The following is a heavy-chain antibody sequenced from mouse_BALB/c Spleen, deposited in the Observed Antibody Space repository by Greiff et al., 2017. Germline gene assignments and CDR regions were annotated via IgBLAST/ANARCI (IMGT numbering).Heavy chain of an antibody. Sequence: VQLHQSGAELVKPGASVKLSCKASGYTFTSYYMYWVKQRPGQGLEWIGEINPSNGGTNFNEKFKSKATLTVDKSSSTAYMQLSSLTSEDSAVYYCTRSNWAWFAYWGQGTLVTVSA. CDR3: TRSNWAWFAY. J-gene: IGHJ3*01. D-gene: IGHD4-1*01. CDR1: GYTFTSYY. CDR2: INPSNGGT. V-gene: IGHV1S81*02.